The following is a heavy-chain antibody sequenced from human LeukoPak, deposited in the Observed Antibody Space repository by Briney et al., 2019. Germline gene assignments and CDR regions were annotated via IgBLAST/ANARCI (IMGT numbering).Heavy chain of an antibody. V-gene: IGHV4-38-2*01. CDR1: GYSISSGYY. J-gene: IGHJ4*02. Sequence: SETLSLTCAVSGYSISSGYYWGWIRQPPGKGLEWIGSIYHTGSTYYNPSLKSRVTISIDTSNNQYSLKLSSATAADTAAYYCARRVWPNYFDYWGPGTLVTVSS. CDR3: ARRVWPNYFDY. CDR2: IYHTGST.